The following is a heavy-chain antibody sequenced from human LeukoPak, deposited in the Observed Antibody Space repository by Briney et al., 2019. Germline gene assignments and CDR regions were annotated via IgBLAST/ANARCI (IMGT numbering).Heavy chain of an antibody. D-gene: IGHD6-6*01. J-gene: IGHJ4*02. CDR3: AGHARGSYLVY. CDR1: GFTFSDYY. Sequence: GGSLRLSCAASGFTFSDYYMIWIRQAPGKGLEWVSLISSTSPRAISYGDSVKGRFTTSRDDAKDSLFLQMNNLRVEDTAMYYCAGHARGSYLVYWGQGILVTVSA. V-gene: IGHV3-11*01. CDR2: ISSTSPRAI.